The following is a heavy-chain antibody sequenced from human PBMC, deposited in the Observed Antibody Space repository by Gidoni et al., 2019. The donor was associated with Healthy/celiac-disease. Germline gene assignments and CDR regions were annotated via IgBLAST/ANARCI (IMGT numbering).Heavy chain of an antibody. CDR2: LNPNSGNT. V-gene: IGHV1-8*01. CDR1: VYTFTSYD. J-gene: IGHJ4*02. Sequence: QVQLVQSGAEVKKPGASVTVSCKASVYTFTSYDINWVRQATGQGLEWMGWLNPNSGNTGYAQKFQGRVTMTRNTSISTAYMELSSLGSEDTAVYYCARGLYCSGGSCYSLWGQGTLFTVSS. D-gene: IGHD2-15*01. CDR3: ARGLYCSGGSCYSL.